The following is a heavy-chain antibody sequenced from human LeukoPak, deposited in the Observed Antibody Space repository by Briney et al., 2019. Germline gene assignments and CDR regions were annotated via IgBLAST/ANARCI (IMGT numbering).Heavy chain of an antibody. J-gene: IGHJ4*02. CDR3: ARDFHARWLQLKDPVYYFDY. Sequence: PSQTLSLTCTVSGGSISSGSYYWRWIRQPAGKGLECLGRIYPSGSTNYNPSLKSRVTISVDTSKNQFSLKLSSVTAADTAVYYCARDFHARWLQLKDPVYYFDYWGQGTLVTVSS. CDR1: GGSISSGSYY. CDR2: IYPSGST. V-gene: IGHV4-61*02. D-gene: IGHD5-24*01.